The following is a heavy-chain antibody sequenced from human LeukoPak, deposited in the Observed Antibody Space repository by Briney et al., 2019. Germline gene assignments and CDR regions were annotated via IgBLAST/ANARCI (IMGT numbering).Heavy chain of an antibody. D-gene: IGHD6-19*01. CDR2: ISYDGSNK. CDR3: AKDSEAVAGKDAFDI. J-gene: IGHJ3*02. CDR1: GFTFSSYA. Sequence: GRSLRLSCAASGFTFSSYAMHWVRQAPGKGLEWVAVISYDGSNKYYADSVKGRFTISRDNSKNTLYLQMNSLRAEDTALYYCAKDSEAVAGKDAFDIWGQGTMVTVSS. V-gene: IGHV3-30-3*01.